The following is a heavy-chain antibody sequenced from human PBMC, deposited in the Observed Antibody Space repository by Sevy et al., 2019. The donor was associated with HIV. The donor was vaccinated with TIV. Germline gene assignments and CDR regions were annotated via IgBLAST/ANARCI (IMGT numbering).Heavy chain of an antibody. V-gene: IGHV1-18*01. CDR1: SYSFNSFG. J-gene: IGHJ4*02. Sequence: ASVKVSCKASSYSFNSFGISWVRQAPGQGLEWMGYVSAYNGNTNYAQNLQGRVTMTTDTSTSTAYMELRSLRSDDTAVCYCAVCVGITMVRGVNFDYWGQRTLVTVSS. CDR3: AVCVGITMVRGVNFDY. D-gene: IGHD3-10*01. CDR2: VSAYNGNT.